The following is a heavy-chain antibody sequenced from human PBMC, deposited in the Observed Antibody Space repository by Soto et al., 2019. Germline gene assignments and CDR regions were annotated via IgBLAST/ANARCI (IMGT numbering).Heavy chain of an antibody. CDR2: IYYSGST. V-gene: IGHV4-30-4*01. CDR3: ARRLVGATLYYYGMDV. CDR1: GGSISSGDYY. Sequence: PSETLSLTCTVSGGSISSGDYYWSWIRRPPGKGLEWIGYIYYSGSTYYNPSLKSRVTISVDTSKNQFSLKLSSVTAADTAVYYCARRLVGATLYYYGMDVWGQGTTVTVSS. J-gene: IGHJ6*02. D-gene: IGHD1-26*01.